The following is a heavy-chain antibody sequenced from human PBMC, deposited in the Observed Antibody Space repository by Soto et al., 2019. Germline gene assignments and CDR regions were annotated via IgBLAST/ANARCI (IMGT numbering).Heavy chain of an antibody. J-gene: IGHJ4*02. V-gene: IGHV3-33*01. CDR2: IWYDGESK. CDR3: ARGRHGHSSGYFDY. Sequence: SLRLSFAASGCTFRSYGMHCVLQAPGKGLEWVAVIWYDGESKDYADSVKGRLTISRDNSKNTLYLQMNSLRAEDMAVYYCARGRHGHSSGYFDYWGQGSLVTVSS. CDR1: GCTFRSYG. D-gene: IGHD6-6*01.